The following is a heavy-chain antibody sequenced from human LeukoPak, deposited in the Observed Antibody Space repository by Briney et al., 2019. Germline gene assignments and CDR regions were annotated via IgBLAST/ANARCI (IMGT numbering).Heavy chain of an antibody. CDR1: GGTFSSYA. V-gene: IGHV1-69*13. CDR3: ARGIVVVPAAPGEVYYYYGMDV. J-gene: IGHJ6*02. D-gene: IGHD2-2*01. CDR2: VIPIFGTA. Sequence: SVKVSCKASGGTFSSYAISWVRQAPGQGLEWMGGVIPIFGTANYAQKFQGRVTITADESTSTAYMELSSLRSEDTAVYYCARGIVVVPAAPGEVYYYYGMDVWGQGTTVTVSS.